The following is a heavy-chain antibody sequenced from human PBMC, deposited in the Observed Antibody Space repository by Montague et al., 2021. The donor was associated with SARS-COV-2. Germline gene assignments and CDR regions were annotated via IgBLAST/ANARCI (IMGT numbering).Heavy chain of an antibody. Sequence: SLRLSCAASGFTFSSYWMSWVRQAPGKGLEWVANIKQDGSEKYYVDSVRGRFTISRDNARNTVYLQMDSLRVEDTAVYYCVKDTYGSFDPWGLGTLVTVSS. D-gene: IGHD5-24*01. CDR2: IKQDGSEK. CDR1: GFTFSSYW. J-gene: IGHJ5*02. V-gene: IGHV3-7*03. CDR3: VKDTYGSFDP.